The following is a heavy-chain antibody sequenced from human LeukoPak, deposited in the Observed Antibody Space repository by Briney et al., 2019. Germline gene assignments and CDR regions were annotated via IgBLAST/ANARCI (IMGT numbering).Heavy chain of an antibody. V-gene: IGHV1-8*01. Sequence: ASVKVSCKASGYTFTSYDINWVRQATGQGLEWMGWMNPNSGNTGYAQKFQGRVNMTRNTSITTAYMELSSLRSEDTAVYYCARRWDYYDSSGYYPLDYWGQGTLVTVSS. CDR1: GYTFTSYD. D-gene: IGHD3-22*01. CDR3: ARRWDYYDSSGYYPLDY. CDR2: MNPNSGNT. J-gene: IGHJ4*02.